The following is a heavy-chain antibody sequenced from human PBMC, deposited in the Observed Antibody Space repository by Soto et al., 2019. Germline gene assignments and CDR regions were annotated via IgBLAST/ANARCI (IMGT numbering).Heavy chain of an antibody. D-gene: IGHD1-1*01. CDR2: ISSSSSTI. CDR3: ARESGYLNCFDP. CDR1: GFTFSSYS. Sequence: EVQLVESGGGLVQPGGSLRLSCAASGFTFSSYSMNWVRQAPGKGLERVSYISSSSSTIYYADSVKGRFTISRDNAKNSLYLQMNSLRAEDPAVYYCARESGYLNCFDPWGQGTLVTVSS. V-gene: IGHV3-48*01. J-gene: IGHJ5*02.